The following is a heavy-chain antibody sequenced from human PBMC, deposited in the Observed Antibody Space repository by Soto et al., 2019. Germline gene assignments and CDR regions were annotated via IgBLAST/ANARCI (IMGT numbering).Heavy chain of an antibody. CDR1: GGTFSRYA. Sequence: SVKVSCKASGGTFSRYAINWVRQAPGHGFEWMGGIIPLFGTAKYAQKFQGRVTITADESTSTAHMELRSLRSEDTAVYYCARDYGHDCSGGNCYFYFWGQGTLVTVSS. CDR3: ARDYGHDCSGGNCYFYF. D-gene: IGHD2-15*01. V-gene: IGHV1-69*13. J-gene: IGHJ4*02. CDR2: IIPLFGTA.